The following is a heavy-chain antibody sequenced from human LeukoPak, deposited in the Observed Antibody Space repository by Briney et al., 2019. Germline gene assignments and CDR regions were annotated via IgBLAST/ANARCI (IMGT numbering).Heavy chain of an antibody. CDR1: GGSSSGYY. D-gene: IGHD1-26*01. V-gene: IGHV4-34*01. CDR3: ASEEIVGATLDY. CDR2: INHSGST. Sequence: PSETLSLTCAVYGGSSSGYYWSWIRQPPGKGLEWIGEINHSGSTNYNPSLKSRVTISVDTSKNQFSLKLSSVTAADTAVYYCASEEIVGATLDYWGQGTLVTVSS. J-gene: IGHJ4*02.